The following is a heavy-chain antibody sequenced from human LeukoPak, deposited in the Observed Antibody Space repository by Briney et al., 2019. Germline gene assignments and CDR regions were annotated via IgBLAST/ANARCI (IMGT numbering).Heavy chain of an antibody. Sequence: PGGSLRLSCEVSGFTVSSNYLSWVRQAPGKGLEWVSLIYSGGSTYYADSVKGRFIISRDNSQNTLYLQMNSLRVDDTAVYYCARDRYSSGWFDCWGQGTLVTVSS. D-gene: IGHD6-19*01. V-gene: IGHV3-66*01. CDR1: GFTVSSNY. CDR3: ARDRYSSGWFDC. J-gene: IGHJ5*01. CDR2: IYSGGST.